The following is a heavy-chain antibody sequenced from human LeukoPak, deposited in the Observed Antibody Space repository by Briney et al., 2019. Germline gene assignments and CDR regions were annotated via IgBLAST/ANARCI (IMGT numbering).Heavy chain of an antibody. CDR1: GGSISSGDYY. CDR2: MYYSGST. CDR3: ANYYGSGASLDY. J-gene: IGHJ4*02. D-gene: IGHD3-10*01. V-gene: IGHV4-30-4*01. Sequence: SETLSLTCTVSGGSISSGDYYWSWIRQPPGKGLEWIAYMYYSGSTYYNPSLKSRVTISVDTSKNQLSLKLSSVTAADTAVYYCANYYGSGASLDYWGQGTLVTVSS.